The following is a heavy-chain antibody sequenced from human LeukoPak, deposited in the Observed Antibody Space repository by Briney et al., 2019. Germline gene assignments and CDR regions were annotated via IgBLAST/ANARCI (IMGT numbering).Heavy chain of an antibody. Sequence: GGSLRLSCAASGFTFSSYSMNWVRQAPGKGLEWVSSISSSSSYIYYADSVKGRFTISRDNAKNSLYLQMNSLRAEDTAVYYCARDGIVVVPAAIDFDYWGQGTLVTFSS. D-gene: IGHD2-2*01. CDR1: GFTFSSYS. CDR3: ARDGIVVVPAAIDFDY. J-gene: IGHJ4*02. CDR2: ISSSSSYI. V-gene: IGHV3-21*01.